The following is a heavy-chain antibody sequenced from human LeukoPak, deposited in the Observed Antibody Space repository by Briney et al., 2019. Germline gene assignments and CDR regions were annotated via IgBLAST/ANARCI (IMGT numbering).Heavy chain of an antibody. Sequence: PGGSLRLSCAASGFTFSIFAMSWVRQAPGKGLEWVSAISGSGGSTYYADSVKGRFTISRDNAKNSLYLQMNSLRPEDTALYYCAKGGDAAASYTMDVWGQGTTVTVSS. V-gene: IGHV3-23*01. J-gene: IGHJ6*02. CDR2: ISGSGGST. D-gene: IGHD2-2*01. CDR3: AKGGDAAASYTMDV. CDR1: GFTFSIFA.